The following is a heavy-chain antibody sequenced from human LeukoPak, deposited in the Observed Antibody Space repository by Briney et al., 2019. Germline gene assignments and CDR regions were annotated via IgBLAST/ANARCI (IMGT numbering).Heavy chain of an antibody. J-gene: IGHJ4*02. CDR3: ARQSDLDY. Sequence: PGGSLRLSCAASGFTFTTYSMNWVRQAPGKGLEWVSSISSSGTYIYYAHSLKGRFTISRDNAKNSLYLQMNSLRDDGTAVYYCARQSDLDYWGQGTLVTVSS. CDR2: ISSSGTYI. V-gene: IGHV3-21*06. CDR1: GFTFTTYS.